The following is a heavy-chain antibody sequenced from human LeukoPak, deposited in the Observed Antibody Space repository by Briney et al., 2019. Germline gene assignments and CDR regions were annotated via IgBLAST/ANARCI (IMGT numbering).Heavy chain of an antibody. CDR3: ARAPGGHRYYYYYMDV. V-gene: IGHV4-34*01. CDR2: INHSGST. J-gene: IGHJ6*03. Sequence: SETLSLTCAGYGGSFSGYYWSWIRQPPGKGLEWIGEINHSGSTNYNPSLKSRVTISVDTSKNQFSLKLSSVTAADTAVYYCARAPGGHRYYYYYMDVWGKGTTVTISS. CDR1: GGSFSGYY. D-gene: IGHD3-16*01.